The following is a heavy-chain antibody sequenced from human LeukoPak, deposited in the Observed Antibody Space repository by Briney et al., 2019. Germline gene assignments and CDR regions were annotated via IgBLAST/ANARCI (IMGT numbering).Heavy chain of an antibody. V-gene: IGHV3-30*02. CDR3: AKVYDFWSGYYSPTRGYFDY. D-gene: IGHD3-3*01. Sequence: GGSLRPSCAPSGFTLSISGTHWVRQAPGKGLEWVAFIRFDGSNKYYADSVKGRFTISRDNSKNTLYLQMNSLRAEDAAVYYCAKVYDFWSGYYSPTRGYFDYWGQGTLVTVSS. CDR1: GFTLSISG. CDR2: IRFDGSNK. J-gene: IGHJ4*02.